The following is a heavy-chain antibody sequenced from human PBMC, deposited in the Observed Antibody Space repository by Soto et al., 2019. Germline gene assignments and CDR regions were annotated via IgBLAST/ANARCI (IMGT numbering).Heavy chain of an antibody. D-gene: IGHD3-22*01. CDR2: ISGSGGST. J-gene: IGHJ4*02. V-gene: IGHV3-23*01. Sequence: AGGSLRLSCAASGFTFSSYAMSWVRQAPGKGLEWVSAISGSGGSTYYADSVKGRFTISRDNSKNTLYLQMNSLRAEDTAVYYCAYLGDSSGYYYFDYWGQGTLVTVSS. CDR3: AYLGDSSGYYYFDY. CDR1: GFTFSSYA.